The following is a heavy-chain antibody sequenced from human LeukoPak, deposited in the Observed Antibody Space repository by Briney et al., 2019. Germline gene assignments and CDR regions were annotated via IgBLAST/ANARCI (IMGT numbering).Heavy chain of an antibody. J-gene: IGHJ4*02. D-gene: IGHD1-26*01. Sequence: PSETLSLTCTVSGGSISSSSYYWGWIRQPPGKGLEWIGSFYYSGSTYYNPSLKSRVTISVDTSKNQFSLKLSSVTAADTAVYYCATNSGSYYGGRYYFDYWGQGTLVTVSS. V-gene: IGHV4-39*01. CDR1: GGSISSSSYY. CDR2: FYYSGST. CDR3: ATNSGSYYGGRYYFDY.